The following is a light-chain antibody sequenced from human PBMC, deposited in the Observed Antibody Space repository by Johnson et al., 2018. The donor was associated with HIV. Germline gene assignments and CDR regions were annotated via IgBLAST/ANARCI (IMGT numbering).Light chain of an antibody. CDR1: SSNIGDNY. CDR2: EDT. CDR3: GTWDSSLDAYV. Sequence: QSVLTQPPSVSAAPGQKVSISCSGSSSNIGDNYVSWYQQVPGTAPKLLIYEDTKRPSGIPDRFSGSKSGTSATLAITGLQTWDEADYYCGTWDSSLDAYVFGTATKVAVL. V-gene: IGLV1-51*02. J-gene: IGLJ1*01.